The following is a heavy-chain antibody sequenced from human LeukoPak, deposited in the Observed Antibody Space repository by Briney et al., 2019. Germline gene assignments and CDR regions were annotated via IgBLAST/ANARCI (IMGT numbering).Heavy chain of an antibody. CDR2: IFYSGGT. Sequence: SETLSLTCTVSGGSISSYFWSWIRQPPGKGLEWIGFIFYSGGTNYNPSLKSRVTISVDTSKNQFSLKLSSVTAAVTAVYYCARAWEQQLVQGAFDIWGQGTLVTVSS. V-gene: IGHV4-59*01. D-gene: IGHD6-13*01. CDR1: GGSISSYF. CDR3: ARAWEQQLVQGAFDI. J-gene: IGHJ3*02.